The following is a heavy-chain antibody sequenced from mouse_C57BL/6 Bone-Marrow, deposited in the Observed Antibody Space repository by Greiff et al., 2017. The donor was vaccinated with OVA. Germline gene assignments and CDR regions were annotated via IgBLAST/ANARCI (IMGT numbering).Heavy chain of an antibody. V-gene: IGHV5-4*01. D-gene: IGHD2-3*01. Sequence: EVQLVESGGGLVKPGGSLKLSCAASGFTFSSYAMSWVRQTPEKRLEWVATISDGGSYTYYPDNVKGRFTISRDNAKNNLYLQMSHLKSEDIAMYYCARVGGYDPWYFDVWGTGTTVTVSS. J-gene: IGHJ1*03. CDR1: GFTFSSYA. CDR2: ISDGGSYT. CDR3: ARVGGYDPWYFDV.